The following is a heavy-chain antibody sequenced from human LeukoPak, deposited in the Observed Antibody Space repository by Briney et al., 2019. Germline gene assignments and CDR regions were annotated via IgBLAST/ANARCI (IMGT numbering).Heavy chain of an antibody. CDR2: ISSSASSM. J-gene: IGHJ3*02. V-gene: IGHV3-48*01. CDR3: AKSPFDI. Sequence: PGGSLRLSCAASGFTFSNYHMNWVRQAPGKGLEWVSYISSSASSMYYADSVKGRFTISRDNAKNSLFPQMTSLRAEDTAVYYCAKSPFDIWGQGTMVTVSS. CDR1: GFTFSNYH.